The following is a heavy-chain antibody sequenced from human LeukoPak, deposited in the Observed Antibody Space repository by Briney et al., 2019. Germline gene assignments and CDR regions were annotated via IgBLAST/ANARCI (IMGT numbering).Heavy chain of an antibody. J-gene: IGHJ1*01. CDR1: GGTFSSYA. CDR2: IIPIFGTA. CDR3: ARDSSDFRNLIPH. V-gene: IGHV1-69*13. D-gene: IGHD1-14*01. Sequence: ASVKVSCKASGGTFSSYAISWVRQAPGQGLEWMGGIIPIFGTAKYAQKFQGRVTITADESTSAAYMELSSLRSEDTAVYYCARDSSDFRNLIPHWGQGTLVTVSS.